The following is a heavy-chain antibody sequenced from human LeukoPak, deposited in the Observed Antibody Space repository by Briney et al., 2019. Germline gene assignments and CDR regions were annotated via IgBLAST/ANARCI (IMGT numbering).Heavy chain of an antibody. J-gene: IGHJ4*02. CDR2: ISWNSGSI. CDR3: AKDISGYDRGGFDY. D-gene: IGHD5-12*01. CDR1: GITFDDYA. V-gene: IGHV3-9*01. Sequence: GGSLRLSCAASGITFDDYAMHWVRQAPGKGLEWVSGISWNSGSIGYADSVKGRFTISRDNAKNSLYLQMNSLRAEDTALYYCAKDISGYDRGGFDYWGQGTLVTVSS.